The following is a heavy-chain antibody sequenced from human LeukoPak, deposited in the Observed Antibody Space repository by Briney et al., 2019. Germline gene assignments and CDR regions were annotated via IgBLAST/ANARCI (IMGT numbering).Heavy chain of an antibody. V-gene: IGHV1-69*04. D-gene: IGHD4-17*01. CDR3: ARDPAGDYGVD. CDR1: GGTFSSYT. J-gene: IGHJ4*02. Sequence: SVKVSWKASGGTFSSYTISWVRQAPGQGLEWMGRIIPILGIANYAQKFQGRVTITADKSTSTAYMELSSLRSEDTAVYYCARDPAGDYGVDWGQGTLVTVSS. CDR2: IIPILGIA.